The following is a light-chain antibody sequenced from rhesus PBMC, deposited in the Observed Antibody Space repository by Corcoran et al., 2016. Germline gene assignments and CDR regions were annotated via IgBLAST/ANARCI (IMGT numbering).Light chain of an antibody. Sequence: DIQMTQSPSSLSAPVGDRVTITCRASEKVNNYSNWYQQKPGKAPKLLNYKASTLQSGVPSRFSGSGSGTDYTFTISRLQPEDVATCYCQHGYGTPTFDGGTKVEIK. V-gene: IGKV1-74*01. CDR1: EKVNNY. CDR2: KAS. CDR3: QHGYGTPT. J-gene: IGKJ4*01.